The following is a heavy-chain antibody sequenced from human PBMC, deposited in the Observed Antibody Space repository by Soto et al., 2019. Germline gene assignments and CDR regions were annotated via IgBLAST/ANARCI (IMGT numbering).Heavy chain of an antibody. CDR3: ARPMYYYDSSGYYSPPPYYGMDV. CDR1: GGTFSSYA. Sequence: VQLVQSGAEVKKPGSSVKVSCKASGGTFSSYAISWVRQAPGQGLEWMGGIIPIFDTANYAQKFQGRVTITADESTGTAYMELSSLRSEETAVYYCARPMYYYDSSGYYSPPPYYGMDVWGQGTTVTVSS. D-gene: IGHD3-22*01. CDR2: IIPIFDTA. J-gene: IGHJ6*02. V-gene: IGHV1-69*01.